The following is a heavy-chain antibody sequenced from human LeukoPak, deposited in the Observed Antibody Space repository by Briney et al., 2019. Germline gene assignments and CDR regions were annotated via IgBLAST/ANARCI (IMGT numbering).Heavy chain of an antibody. CDR1: GGSFSGYY. CDR2: INHSGST. J-gene: IGHJ4*02. CDR3: AREGSIPAVRWKKPCDY. D-gene: IGHD5-24*01. Sequence: SESLSLTCAVYGGSFSGYYWSWIRQPPGKGLEWIGEINHSGSTNYNPSLKSRVTISVDTSKHQFSLKLSSVTAADTAVYYCAREGSIPAVRWKKPCDYWGQGTLVTVSS. V-gene: IGHV4-34*01.